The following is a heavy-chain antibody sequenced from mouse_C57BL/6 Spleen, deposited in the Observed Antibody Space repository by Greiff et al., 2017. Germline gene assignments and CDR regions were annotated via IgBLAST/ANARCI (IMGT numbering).Heavy chain of an antibody. CDR3: ARGITTVVAGPFDY. V-gene: IGHV1-76*01. Sequence: QVQLKQSGAELVRPGASVKLSCKASGYTFTDYYINWVKQRPGQGLEWIARIYPGSGNTYYNEKFKGKATLTAEKSSSTAYMQLSSLTSEDSAVYFCARGITTVVAGPFDYWGQGTTLTVSS. CDR2: IYPGSGNT. CDR1: GYTFTDYY. J-gene: IGHJ2*01. D-gene: IGHD1-1*01.